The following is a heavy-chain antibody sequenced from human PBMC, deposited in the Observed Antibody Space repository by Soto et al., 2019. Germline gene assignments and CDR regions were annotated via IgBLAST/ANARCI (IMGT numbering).Heavy chain of an antibody. V-gene: IGHV3-23*01. CDR2: IADRGNNT. Sequence: LSDPGTGLTFITYTTNWVRQAAGQGAEWLSTIADRGNNTSYGESMKGQFTISRDNSNNMVYLKTKCLRAKDTAIYYCAKASRGRYPGTRVFDYWGQGTLVTVSS. CDR1: GLTFITYT. J-gene: IGHJ4*02. CDR3: AKASRGRYPGTRVFDY. D-gene: IGHD1-26*01.